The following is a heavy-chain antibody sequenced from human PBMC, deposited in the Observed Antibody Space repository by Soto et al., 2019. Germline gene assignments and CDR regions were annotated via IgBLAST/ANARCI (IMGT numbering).Heavy chain of an antibody. J-gene: IGHJ4*02. CDR3: TPIDYYATG. Sequence: PGGSLRLSCAASGFTVSSNYMNWVRQAPGRGLEWLSIIYSGGSTYYPDSVKGRFTISRDNSNNTLYLQMNTLRAEDTAMYYCTPIDYYATGWGQGTLVTAPQ. V-gene: IGHV3-66*01. CDR2: IYSGGST. CDR1: GFTVSSNY. D-gene: IGHD3-10*01.